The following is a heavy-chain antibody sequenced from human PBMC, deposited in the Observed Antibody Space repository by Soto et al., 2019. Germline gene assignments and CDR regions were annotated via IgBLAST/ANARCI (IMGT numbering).Heavy chain of an antibody. J-gene: IGHJ4*02. Sequence: QVQLVESGGGVVQPGRSLRLSCAASGFTFSSYAMHWVRQAPGKGLEWVAVISYDGSNKYYADSVKGRFTISRDNSKNTLYLQMNSLRAEDTAVYYCARDLRQWLVPYFDDWGQGTLVTVSS. CDR3: ARDLRQWLVPYFDD. CDR1: GFTFSSYA. CDR2: ISYDGSNK. V-gene: IGHV3-30-3*01. D-gene: IGHD6-19*01.